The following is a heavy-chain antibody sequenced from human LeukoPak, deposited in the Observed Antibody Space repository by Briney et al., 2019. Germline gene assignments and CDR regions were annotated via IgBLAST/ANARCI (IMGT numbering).Heavy chain of an antibody. CDR2: ISYDGSNK. J-gene: IGHJ4*02. V-gene: IGHV3-30-3*01. CDR1: GFTFSSYA. D-gene: IGHD3-9*01. Sequence: GGSLRLSCAASGFTFSSYAMHWVRQAPGKGLEWVAVISYDGSNKYYADSVKGRFTISRDNSKNTLYLQMNSLRAEDTAVYYCAKDGIRYFDWLPEVDYWGQGTLVTVSS. CDR3: AKDGIRYFDWLPEVDY.